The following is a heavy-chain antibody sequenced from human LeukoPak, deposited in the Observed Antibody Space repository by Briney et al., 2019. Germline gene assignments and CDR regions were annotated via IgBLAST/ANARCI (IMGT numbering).Heavy chain of an antibody. CDR3: AKTSHYYDSSGWFSL. CDR1: GFTFSNYG. J-gene: IGHJ4*02. CDR2: ISGSGGST. Sequence: GGSLRLSCAASGFTFSNYGMHWVRQVPGKGLEWVSFISGSGGSTHYADSVKGRFTISRDNSKNTLYLQMNSLRAEDTAVYYCAKTSHYYDSSGWFSLWGQGTLVTVSS. D-gene: IGHD3-22*01. V-gene: IGHV3-23*01.